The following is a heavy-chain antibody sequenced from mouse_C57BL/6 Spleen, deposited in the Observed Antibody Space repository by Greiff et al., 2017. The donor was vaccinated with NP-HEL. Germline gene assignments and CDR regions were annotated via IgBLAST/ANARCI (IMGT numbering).Heavy chain of an antibody. CDR3: ARRGGNPYAMDY. J-gene: IGHJ4*01. Sequence: VQLKESGAELVKPGASVKLSCTASGFNIKDYYMHWVKQRTEQGLAWLGRIDPEDGETKYAPKFQGTATITADTSSNTAYLQLSSLTSEDTAVYYCARRGGNPYAMDYWGQGTSVTVSS. V-gene: IGHV14-2*01. D-gene: IGHD1-1*02. CDR2: IDPEDGET. CDR1: GFNIKDYY.